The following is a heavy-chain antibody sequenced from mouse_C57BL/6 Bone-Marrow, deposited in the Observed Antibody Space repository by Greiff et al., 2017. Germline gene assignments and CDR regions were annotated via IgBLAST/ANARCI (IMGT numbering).Heavy chain of an antibody. CDR1: GYTFTSYG. CDR3: ARHYDYEAY. CDR2: IYPRSGNT. Sequence: QVQLKQSGAELARPGASVKLSCKASGYTFTSYGISWVKQRTGQGLEWIGEIYPRSGNTYYNEKFKGKATLTADKSSSTAYMELRSLTSEDSAVYFCARHYDYEAYWGQGTLVTVSA. J-gene: IGHJ3*01. V-gene: IGHV1-81*01. D-gene: IGHD2-4*01.